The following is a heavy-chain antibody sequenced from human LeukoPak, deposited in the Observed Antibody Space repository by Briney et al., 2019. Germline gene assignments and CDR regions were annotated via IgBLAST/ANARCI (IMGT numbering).Heavy chain of an antibody. J-gene: IGHJ4*02. D-gene: IGHD6-19*01. V-gene: IGHV3-33*06. Sequence: GGSLRLSCAASGFTFSSYGMHWVRQAPGKGLEWVAVIWYDGSNKYYADSVKGRFTISRDNSQNTLYLQMNSLRAEDTAVYYCAKDPGGWYDYWGQGTLVTVSS. CDR1: GFTFSSYG. CDR3: AKDPGGWYDY. CDR2: IWYDGSNK.